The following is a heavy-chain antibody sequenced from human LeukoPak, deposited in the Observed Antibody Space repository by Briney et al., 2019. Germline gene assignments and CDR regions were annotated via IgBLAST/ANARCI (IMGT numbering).Heavy chain of an antibody. CDR1: GFTFSGYA. V-gene: IGHV3-30-3*01. J-gene: IGHJ6*02. CDR3: ARGPERTGVGTRYYYDMDV. CDR2: ISYDGTNK. D-gene: IGHD2-8*01. Sequence: PGGSRPLSCAASGFTFSGYAVHWVRQAPGKGLDWVAVISYDGTNKHYADSVKGRFTISRDNSKNTLYLQMNSQRAEDTAVYYCARGPERTGVGTRYYYDMDVWGQENVVSVSS.